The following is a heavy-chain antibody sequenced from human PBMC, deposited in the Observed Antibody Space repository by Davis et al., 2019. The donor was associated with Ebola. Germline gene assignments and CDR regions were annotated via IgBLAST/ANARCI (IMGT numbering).Heavy chain of an antibody. CDR3: AKCQDIVATPPGDY. Sequence: GESLKISCAASGFTFSSYAMSWVRQAPGKGLEWVSAISGSGGSTYYADSVKGRFTISRDNSKNTLYLQMNSLRAEDTAVYYCAKCQDIVATPPGDYWGQGALVTVSS. V-gene: IGHV3-23*01. CDR2: ISGSGGST. CDR1: GFTFSSYA. J-gene: IGHJ4*02. D-gene: IGHD5-12*01.